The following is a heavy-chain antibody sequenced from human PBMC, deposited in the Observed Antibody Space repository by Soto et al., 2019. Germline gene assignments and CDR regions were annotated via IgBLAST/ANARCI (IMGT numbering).Heavy chain of an antibody. V-gene: IGHV3-23*01. J-gene: IGHJ5*02. CDR3: PKGDASGYFAPSPGYSPTDP. D-gene: IGHD3-22*01. CDR1: GFIFKDFA. Sequence: EVRLFESGGGLVEPGESLRLSCAASGFIFKDFAMSWVRQAPGKGLEWVSTITTSDDITYSADSVRGRFTISRDNSANYLCRGVPSLSGDARGAYSSPKGDASGYFAPSPGYSPTDPWGQGTLVTVSS. CDR2: ITTSDDIT.